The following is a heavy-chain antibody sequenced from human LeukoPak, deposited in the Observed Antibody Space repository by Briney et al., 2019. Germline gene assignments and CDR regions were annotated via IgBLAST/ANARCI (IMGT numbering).Heavy chain of an antibody. D-gene: IGHD3-22*01. CDR1: GFTFSDYY. Sequence: GSLRLSCAASGFTFSDYYMSWIRQAPGKGLEWVSYISSSGSTIYYADSVKGRFTISRDNSKNTLYLQMNSLRAEDTAVYYCARVSDYYDSSGYYYGGGFDYWGQGTLVTVSS. CDR2: ISSSGSTI. CDR3: ARVSDYYDSSGYYYGGGFDY. V-gene: IGHV3-11*01. J-gene: IGHJ4*02.